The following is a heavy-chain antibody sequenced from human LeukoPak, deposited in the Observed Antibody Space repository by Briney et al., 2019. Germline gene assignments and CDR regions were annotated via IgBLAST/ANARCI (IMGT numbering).Heavy chain of an antibody. CDR2: IRYDGNYK. J-gene: IGHJ1*01. V-gene: IGHV3-30*02. D-gene: IGHD6-19*01. Sequence: GGSLRLSCAASGFTFSSYGMHWVRQAPGKGLEWVAFIRYDGNYKYNADSVKGRFTISRDNSKNTLYLQMNSLRAEDTAVYYCARPTIAVAGSAEYFQHWGQGTLVTVSS. CDR1: GFTFSSYG. CDR3: ARPTIAVAGSAEYFQH.